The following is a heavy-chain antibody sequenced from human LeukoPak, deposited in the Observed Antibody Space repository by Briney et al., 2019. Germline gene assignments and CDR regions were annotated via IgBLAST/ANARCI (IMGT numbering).Heavy chain of an antibody. Sequence: GGSLRLSCAASGFTFCTYSMNWVRQAPGKGLEWVSYITGSGSPIYYADSVKGRFTISRDNAKNSLYLQMNSLRDEDTAVYYCVRDPEALDYWGQGTPVTVSS. V-gene: IGHV3-48*02. J-gene: IGHJ4*02. CDR1: GFTFCTYS. CDR3: VRDPEALDY. CDR2: ITGSGSPI.